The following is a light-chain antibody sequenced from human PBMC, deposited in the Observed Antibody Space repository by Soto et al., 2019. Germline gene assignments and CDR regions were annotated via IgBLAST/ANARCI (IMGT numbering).Light chain of an antibody. Sequence: DIQLTQSPSSLSAAVGDIVTITCRASQTVSRYLNWYQQKSGTAPKLLIYAASTLHTGVPSRFSGRGSGTDFTLTINNLQREDFADYFCQQTYSNLWTFGQGTKVDIK. CDR1: QTVSRY. J-gene: IGKJ1*01. CDR3: QQTYSNLWT. V-gene: IGKV1-39*01. CDR2: AAS.